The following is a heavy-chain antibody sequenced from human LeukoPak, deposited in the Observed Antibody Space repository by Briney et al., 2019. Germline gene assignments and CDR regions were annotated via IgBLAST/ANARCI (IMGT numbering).Heavy chain of an antibody. V-gene: IGHV1-2*02. Sequence: ASVKVSCKASGYTFTDYHIHWVRQAPGQGLEWMGWINPNSGGTNYAEKFQGRVTMTRDTSINTAYMELSRLRSDDTAVYYCASPAGYSGSYYDRLPNYWGQGTLVTVSS. CDR2: INPNSGGT. CDR3: ASPAGYSGSYYDRLPNY. J-gene: IGHJ4*02. D-gene: IGHD1-26*01. CDR1: GYTFTDYH.